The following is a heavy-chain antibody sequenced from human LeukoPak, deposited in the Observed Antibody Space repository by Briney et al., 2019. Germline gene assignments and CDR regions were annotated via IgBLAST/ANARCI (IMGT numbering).Heavy chain of an antibody. V-gene: IGHV4-34*01. D-gene: IGHD2-8*01. J-gene: IGHJ3*02. CDR3: ATASVRAEVDAFDI. Sequence: SETLSLTCAVYGGSFSGYYWSWIRQLPGKGLEWIGEINHSGSTNYNPSLKSRVTISVDTSKNQFSLKLSSVTAADTAVYYCATASVRAEVDAFDIWGQGTMVTVSS. CDR1: GGSFSGYY. CDR2: INHSGST.